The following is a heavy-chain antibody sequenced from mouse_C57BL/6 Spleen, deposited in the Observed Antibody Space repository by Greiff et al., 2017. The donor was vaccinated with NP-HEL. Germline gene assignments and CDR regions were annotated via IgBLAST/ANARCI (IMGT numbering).Heavy chain of an antibody. V-gene: IGHV1-61*01. CDR2: IYPSDSET. J-gene: IGHJ2*01. Sequence: VQLQQPGAELVRPGSSVKLSCKASGYTFTSYWMDWVKQRPGQGLEWIGNIYPSDSETHYNQKFKDKATLTVDKSSSTAYMQLSSLTSEDSAVYYCARGRTFDYWGQGTTLTVSS. CDR3: ARGRTFDY. D-gene: IGHD6-1*01. CDR1: GYTFTSYW.